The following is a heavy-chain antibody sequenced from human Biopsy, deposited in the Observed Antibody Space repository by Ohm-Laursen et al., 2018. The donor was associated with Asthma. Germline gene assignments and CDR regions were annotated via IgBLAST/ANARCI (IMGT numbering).Heavy chain of an antibody. J-gene: IGHJ4*02. D-gene: IGHD2-2*01. CDR2: INPVFGTT. CDR3: ARKAGSCISRNCYSLDF. Sequence: SSVKVSCKSLGGTFNTYVIGWVRQAPGQGLEWMGGINPVFGTTTYPQKFQDRVTITADDSTSTVYMELSSLRSEDTAVYYCARKAGSCISRNCYSLDFWGQGTLVTVSS. V-gene: IGHV1-69*01. CDR1: GGTFNTYV.